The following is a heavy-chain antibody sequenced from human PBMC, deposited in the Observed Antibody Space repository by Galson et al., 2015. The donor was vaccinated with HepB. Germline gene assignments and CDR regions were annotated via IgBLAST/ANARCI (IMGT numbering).Heavy chain of an antibody. Sequence: SLRLSCAASGFSFSSYWMSWVRQAPGKGLEWVANIKEDGSEKKYADSVWGRFTISRDNAKNSLFLEMNSLRVEDTAVYYCASLDGYYLDSSGHDPLDVWGQGTMVFVS. J-gene: IGHJ3*01. CDR2: IKEDGSEK. V-gene: IGHV3-7*01. CDR3: ASLDGYYLDSSGHDPLDV. D-gene: IGHD3-22*01. CDR1: GFSFSSYW.